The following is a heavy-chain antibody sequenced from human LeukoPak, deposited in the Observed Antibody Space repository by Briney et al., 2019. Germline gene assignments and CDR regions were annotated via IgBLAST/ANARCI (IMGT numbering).Heavy chain of an antibody. CDR1: GFTFSSYS. Sequence: GGSLRLSCAASGFTFSSYSMNWVRQAPGKGLEWVSYISSRSTIYYADSVKGRFTISRDNAKNSLYLQMNSLRAEDTAVYYCARDIFWSGYSTYWGQGTLVTVSS. CDR2: ISSRSTI. D-gene: IGHD3-3*01. J-gene: IGHJ4*02. V-gene: IGHV3-48*01. CDR3: ARDIFWSGYSTY.